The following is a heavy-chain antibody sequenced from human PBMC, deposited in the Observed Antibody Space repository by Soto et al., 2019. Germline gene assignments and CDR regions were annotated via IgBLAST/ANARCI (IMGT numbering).Heavy chain of an antibody. V-gene: IGHV3-23*01. CDR3: AKGMSHHSPRGVDY. CDR2: ITSSGGST. D-gene: IGHD2-21*01. Sequence: EVQLLESGGGLVQRGGSLRLSCAASGFTFSNYARGWVRQAPGKGLEWVSAITSSGGSTYYADSVKGRFTISRDNSKNPLYLQMNRLRAEDTAVYYCAKGMSHHSPRGVDYWGQGTLVTVSS. CDR1: GFTFSNYA. J-gene: IGHJ4*02.